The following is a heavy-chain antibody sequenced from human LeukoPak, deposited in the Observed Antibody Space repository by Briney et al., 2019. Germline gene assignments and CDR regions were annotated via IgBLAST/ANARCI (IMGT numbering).Heavy chain of an antibody. CDR2: IYHSGRT. J-gene: IGHJ4*02. CDR1: GGSISSDNYY. CDR3: AREADPPHIDY. V-gene: IGHV4-30-2*01. Sequence: PSETLSLTCTVSGGSISSDNYYWNWIRQPPGKGLEWIGYIYHSGRTYYNPSLTSRVTISVDRSKNQFSLKLTSVTAADTAVYYCAREADPPHIDYRGQGTLVTVPS.